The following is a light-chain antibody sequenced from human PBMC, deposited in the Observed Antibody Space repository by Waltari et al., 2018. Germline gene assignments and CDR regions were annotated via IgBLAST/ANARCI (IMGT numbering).Light chain of an antibody. Sequence: DIQLTQSPSSVAASVGDRVTLTCRASQDIGGYLNWYQHQPGRAPKLLIYRTTILTTGVPSRFSGGASRTDYTLTITNLQPEDIATYYCQYYDNLPMFTFGPGTKVEIK. V-gene: IGKV1-33*01. CDR1: QDIGGY. CDR3: QYYDNLPMFT. CDR2: RTT. J-gene: IGKJ2*01.